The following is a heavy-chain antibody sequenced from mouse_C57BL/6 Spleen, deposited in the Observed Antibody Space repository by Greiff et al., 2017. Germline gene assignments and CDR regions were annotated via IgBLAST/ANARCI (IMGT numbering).Heavy chain of an antibody. CDR1: GYSITSGYY. CDR2: ISYDGSN. V-gene: IGHV3-6*01. CDR3: AREGDYYYGSSYNFDY. D-gene: IGHD1-1*01. J-gene: IGHJ2*01. Sequence: EVQRVESGPGLVKPSQSLSLTCSVTGYSITSGYYWNWIRQFPGNKLEWMGYISYDGSNNYNPSLKNRISITRDTSKNQFFLKLNSVTTEDTATYYCAREGDYYYGSSYNFDYWGQGTTLTVSS.